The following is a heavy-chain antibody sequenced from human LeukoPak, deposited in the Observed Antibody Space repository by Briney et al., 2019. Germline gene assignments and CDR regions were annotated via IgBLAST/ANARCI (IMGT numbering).Heavy chain of an antibody. D-gene: IGHD3-10*01. J-gene: IGHJ4*02. V-gene: IGHV1-2*02. CDR3: ARGRSGSYYEAFYFDY. CDR2: ISPNSGGT. Sequence: ASVKVSCKASGYTFTNYGISWVRQAPGQGLEWMGWISPNSGGTNSAQKFQGRVTLTRDMSISTVYMELRSLTSDGTAIFYCARGRSGSYYEAFYFDYWAREPWSPSPQ. CDR1: GYTFTNYG.